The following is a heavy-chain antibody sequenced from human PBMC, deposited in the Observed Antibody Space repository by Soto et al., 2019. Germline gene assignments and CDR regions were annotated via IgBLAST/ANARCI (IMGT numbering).Heavy chain of an antibody. Sequence: GDSVKVSCKASGYTFTSYGISWVRQAPGQGLEWMGWISAYNGNTNYAQKLQGRVTMTTDTSTSTAYMELRSLRSDDTAVYYCARDTPFYYFWSGYYSFWFDPWGQGTFVTVSS. CDR1: GYTFTSYG. CDR2: ISAYNGNT. V-gene: IGHV1-18*01. J-gene: IGHJ5*02. D-gene: IGHD3-3*01. CDR3: ARDTPFYYFWSGYYSFWFDP.